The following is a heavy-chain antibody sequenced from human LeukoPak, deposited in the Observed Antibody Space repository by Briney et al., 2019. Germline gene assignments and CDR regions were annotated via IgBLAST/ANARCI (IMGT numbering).Heavy chain of an antibody. D-gene: IGHD1-26*01. CDR2: IIPIFGTA. CDR1: GGTFSSYA. CDR3: ARDGPYSGSYYDAFDI. V-gene: IGHV1-69*13. Sequence: ASVKVSCKASGGTFSSYAISWVRQAPGQGLEWMGGIIPIFGTASYAQKFQGRVTITADESTSTAYMELSSLRSEDTAVYYCARDGPYSGSYYDAFDIWGQGTMVTVSS. J-gene: IGHJ3*02.